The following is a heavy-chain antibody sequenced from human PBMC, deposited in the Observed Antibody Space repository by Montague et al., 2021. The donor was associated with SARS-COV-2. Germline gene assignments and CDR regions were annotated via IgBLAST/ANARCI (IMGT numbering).Heavy chain of an antibody. D-gene: IGHD3-10*01. V-gene: IGHV3-13*04. J-gene: IGHJ6*02. CDR3: ARGVTMVRGVIYYYYGMDV. CDR1: GFTFSSYD. Sequence: SLRLSCAASGFTFSSYDMHWVRQATGKGLEWVSAIGTAGDTYYPGSVKGRFTISRENAKNSLYLQMNSLRAGDTAVYYCARGVTMVRGVIYYYYGMDVWGQGTTVTVSS. CDR2: IGTAGDT.